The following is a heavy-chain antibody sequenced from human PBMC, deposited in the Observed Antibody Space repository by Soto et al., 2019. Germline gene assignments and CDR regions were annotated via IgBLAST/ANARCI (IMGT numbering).Heavy chain of an antibody. D-gene: IGHD3-22*01. CDR1: GFTFSSYA. V-gene: IGHV3-23*01. J-gene: IGHJ4*02. CDR3: AKAVIPNRYYFDY. Sequence: EVQLLESGGGLVQPGGSLRLSCAASGFTFSSYAMNWVRQAPGKALEWVSAISGSGGSTYYADSVKGRFTISRDNSKNTLYLQMSSLRAEDTAVYYCAKAVIPNRYYFDYWGQGTLVTVSS. CDR2: ISGSGGST.